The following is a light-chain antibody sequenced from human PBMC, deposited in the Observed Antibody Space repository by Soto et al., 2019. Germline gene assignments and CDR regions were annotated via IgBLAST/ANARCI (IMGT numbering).Light chain of an antibody. CDR2: EVT. J-gene: IGLJ1*01. CDR3: YSCAGNNRL. Sequence: QSALTQPPSASGSPGQSVTISCTGTSSDVGGYNYVSWYQQHPGKAPKLMIYEVTKRPSGVPDRFSGSKSGNTASLTVSGLLAEDEADYYCYSCAGNNRLFGTGTKLTVL. V-gene: IGLV2-8*01. CDR1: SSDVGGYNY.